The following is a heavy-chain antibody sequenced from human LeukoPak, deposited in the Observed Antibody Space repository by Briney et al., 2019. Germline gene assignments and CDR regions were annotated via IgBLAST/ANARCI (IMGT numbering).Heavy chain of an antibody. Sequence: GASVRVSFKPSGYTFTSYGISWVSQAPGQGLEWMGWISAYNGNTNYAQKLQGRVTMTTGTSTSTAYMELRSLRSDDTAVYYCARAFNYYDSSGYRYWGQGTLVTVS. V-gene: IGHV1-18*01. CDR3: ARAFNYYDSSGYRY. CDR1: GYTFTSYG. J-gene: IGHJ4*02. D-gene: IGHD3-22*01. CDR2: ISAYNGNT.